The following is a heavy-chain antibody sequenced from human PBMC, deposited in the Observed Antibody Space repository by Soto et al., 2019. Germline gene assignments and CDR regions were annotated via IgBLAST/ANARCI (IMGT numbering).Heavy chain of an antibody. CDR1: GGSFSGYY. CDR3: ASGGIGKTYYYGSGRRGYGMDV. J-gene: IGHJ6*02. V-gene: IGHV4-34*01. D-gene: IGHD3-10*01. Sequence: SETLSLTCAVYGGSFSGYYWSWIRQPPGKGLEWIGEINHSGSTNYNPSLKSRVTISVDTSKNQFSLKLSPVTAADTAVYYGASGGIGKTYYYGSGRRGYGMDVWGQGTTGTVSS. CDR2: INHSGST.